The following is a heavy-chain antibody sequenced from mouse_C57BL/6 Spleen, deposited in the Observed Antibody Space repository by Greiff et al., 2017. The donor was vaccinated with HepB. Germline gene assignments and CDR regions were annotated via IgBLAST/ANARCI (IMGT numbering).Heavy chain of an antibody. CDR3: AKGGSYYYGSSPFAY. V-gene: IGHV5-17*01. Sequence: EVQGVESGGGLVKPGGSLKLSCAASGFTFSDYGMHWVRQAPEKGLEWVAYISSGSSTIYYADTVKGRFTISRDNAKNTLFLQMTSLRSEDTAMYYCAKGGSYYYGSSPFAYWGQGTLVTVSA. CDR1: GFTFSDYG. D-gene: IGHD1-1*01. J-gene: IGHJ3*01. CDR2: ISSGSSTI.